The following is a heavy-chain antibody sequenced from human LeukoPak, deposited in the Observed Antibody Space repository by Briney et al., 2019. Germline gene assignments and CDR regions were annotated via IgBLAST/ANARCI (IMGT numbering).Heavy chain of an antibody. CDR1: GFSLSTSGVG. Sequence: ESGPTLVNPTQTLTLTCTFSGFSLSTSGVGVGWIRQPPGKALEWLAFIYWDDDKRYSLSLESRLTITKDTFKNQVVLTMTSMDPVDTATYYCAHSEDYYGSVDAFDIWGQGTMVTVSS. CDR3: AHSEDYYGSVDAFDI. CDR2: IYWDDDK. J-gene: IGHJ3*02. D-gene: IGHD3-10*01. V-gene: IGHV2-5*02.